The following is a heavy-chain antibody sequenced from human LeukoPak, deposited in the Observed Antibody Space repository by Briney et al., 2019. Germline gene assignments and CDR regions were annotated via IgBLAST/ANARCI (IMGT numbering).Heavy chain of an antibody. D-gene: IGHD3-16*02. CDR2: IYTSGST. V-gene: IGHV4-4*07. Sequence: PSETLSLTCTVSGGSISSYYWSRIRQPAGKGLEWIGRIYTSGSTNYNPSLKSRVTMSVDTSKNQFSLKLSSVTAADTAVYYCARDGPRLSMITFGGVIVNWFDPWGQGTLVTVSS. CDR3: ARDGPRLSMITFGGVIVNWFDP. CDR1: GGSISSYY. J-gene: IGHJ5*02.